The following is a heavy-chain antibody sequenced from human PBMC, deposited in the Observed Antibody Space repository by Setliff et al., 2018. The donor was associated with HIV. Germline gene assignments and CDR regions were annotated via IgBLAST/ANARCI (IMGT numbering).Heavy chain of an antibody. CDR2: MNPNSGNT. Sequence: ASVKVSCKASGYTFTNSDINWGRQATGQGLGWMGWMNPNSGNTGYAQKFQGRVIMTRDSSITTAYMEMSSLRSDDTAVYYCARGAWYTSGWYSSRYMDVWGKGTTVTVSS. D-gene: IGHD6-19*01. CDR3: ARGAWYTSGWYSSRYMDV. J-gene: IGHJ6*03. V-gene: IGHV1-8*02. CDR1: GYTFTNSD.